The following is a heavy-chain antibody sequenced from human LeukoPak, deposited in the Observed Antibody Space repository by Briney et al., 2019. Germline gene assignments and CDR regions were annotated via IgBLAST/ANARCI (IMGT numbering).Heavy chain of an antibody. CDR3: ARRPSGAVAGRNRWFDP. J-gene: IGHJ5*02. CDR2: INHSGST. D-gene: IGHD6-19*01. V-gene: IGHV4-34*01. Sequence: SETLSLTCAVYGGSFSGYYWSWIRQPPGEGLEWIGEINHSGSTNYNPSLKSRVTISVDTSKNQFSLKLSSVTAADTAVYYCARRPSGAVAGRNRWFDPWGQGTLVTVSS. CDR1: GGSFSGYY.